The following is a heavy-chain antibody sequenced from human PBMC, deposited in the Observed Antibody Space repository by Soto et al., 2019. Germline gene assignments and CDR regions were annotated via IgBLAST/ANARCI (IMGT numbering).Heavy chain of an antibody. CDR1: GYSFTSYG. J-gene: IGHJ4*02. Sequence: ASVKVSCKASGYSFTSYGISWVRQAPGQGLEWMGWISPYNGNTNYAQNFQGRVTMTTDTSTYTAYMELRSLRSDDPAVYYCARDFGSDLSAPGAVFDYWGQGTLVTVSS. D-gene: IGHD3-3*01. CDR2: ISPYNGNT. CDR3: ARDFGSDLSAPGAVFDY. V-gene: IGHV1-18*04.